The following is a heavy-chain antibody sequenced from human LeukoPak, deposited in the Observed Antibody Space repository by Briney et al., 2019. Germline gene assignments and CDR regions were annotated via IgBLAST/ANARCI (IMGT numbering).Heavy chain of an antibody. V-gene: IGHV4-61*02. D-gene: IGHD3-10*01. CDR3: AREGLNMVRGVIPKEAWGWFDP. CDR1: GGSISSGGYY. J-gene: IGHJ5*02. Sequence: SETLSLTCTVSGGSISSGGYYWNWIRQPAGKGLEWIGRIYSSGSTNYNPSLKSRVTISVDTSKNQFSLKLSSVTAADTAVYYCAREGLNMVRGVIPKEAWGWFDPWGQGTLVTVSS. CDR2: IYSSGST.